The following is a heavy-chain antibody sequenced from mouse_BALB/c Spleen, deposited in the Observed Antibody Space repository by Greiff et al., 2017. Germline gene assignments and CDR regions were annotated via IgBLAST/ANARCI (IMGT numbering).Heavy chain of an antibody. CDR2: IRSKSNNYAT. Sequence: EVQLVESGGGLVQPKGSLKLSCAASGFTFNTYAMNWVRQAPGKGLEWVARIRSKSNNYATYYADSVQDRFTISRNDSQSVLYLQMNNLKTEDTAMYYCVEHTYDGYYGRYFDVWGEGTTVTVSS. CDR3: VEHTYDGYYGRYFDV. D-gene: IGHD2-3*01. V-gene: IGHV10-1*02. J-gene: IGHJ1*01. CDR1: GFTFNTYA.